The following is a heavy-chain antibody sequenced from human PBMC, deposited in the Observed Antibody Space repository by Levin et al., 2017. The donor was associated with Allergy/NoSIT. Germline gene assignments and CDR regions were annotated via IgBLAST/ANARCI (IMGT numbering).Heavy chain of an antibody. CDR2: INPNSGGT. Sequence: GESLKISCKASGYTFTGYYMHWVRQAPGQGLEWMGWINPNSGGTNYAQKFQGRVTMTRDTSISTAYMELSRLRSDDTAVYYCAAVAGGSGRGNWGQGTLVTVSS. J-gene: IGHJ4*02. D-gene: IGHD2-15*01. CDR1: GYTFTGYY. CDR3: AAVAGGSGRGN. V-gene: IGHV1-2*02.